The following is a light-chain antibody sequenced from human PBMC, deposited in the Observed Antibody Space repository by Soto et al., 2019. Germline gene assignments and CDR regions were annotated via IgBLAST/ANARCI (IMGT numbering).Light chain of an antibody. J-gene: IGKJ1*01. CDR3: QQYATPPWT. V-gene: IGKV3-20*01. CDR2: GAS. Sequence: EIVLTQSPGTLSLSPGERATLSCRASQSFISSNLAWYQQKPGQPPRLLIYGASSRATGIPDRFSGSGSGTDFTLTISRLEPEDCAVYYCQQYATPPWTFGQGNKVEIK. CDR1: QSFISSN.